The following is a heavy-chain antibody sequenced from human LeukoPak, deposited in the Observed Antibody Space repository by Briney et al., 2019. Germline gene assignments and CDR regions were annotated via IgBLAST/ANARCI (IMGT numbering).Heavy chain of an antibody. V-gene: IGHV1-18*04. CDR1: GYTFTDYY. D-gene: IGHD3-22*01. CDR2: ISAYNGNT. J-gene: IGHJ4*02. CDR3: ARDLSYDIFFDY. Sequence: ASVKVSCKASGYTFTDYYIHWMRQAPGQGLEWMGWISAYNGNTNYAQKLQGRVTMTTDTSTSTAYMELRSLRSDDTAVYYCARDLSYDIFFDYWGQGTLVTVSS.